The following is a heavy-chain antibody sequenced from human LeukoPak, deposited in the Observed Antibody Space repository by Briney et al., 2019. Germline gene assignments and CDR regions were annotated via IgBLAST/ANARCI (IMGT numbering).Heavy chain of an antibody. D-gene: IGHD1-1*01. J-gene: IGHJ5*02. CDR1: GGSFSGYY. Sequence: SETLSLTCAVYGGSFSGYYWSWIRQPPGKGLEWIGEINHSGSTNYNPSLKSRVTISVDTSKNQFSLELSSVTAADTAVYYCARGFRTVYNWFDPWGQGTLVTVSS. CDR3: ARGFRTVYNWFDP. V-gene: IGHV4-34*01. CDR2: INHSGST.